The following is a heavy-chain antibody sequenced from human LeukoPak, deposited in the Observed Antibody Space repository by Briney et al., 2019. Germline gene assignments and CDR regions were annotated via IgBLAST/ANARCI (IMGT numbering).Heavy chain of an antibody. D-gene: IGHD6-13*01. CDR2: IYYSGST. Sequence: PSETLSLTCTVSGGSISSSSYYWGWIRQPPGKGLEWIGSIYYSGSTYYNPSLKSRVTISVDTSKNQFSLKLSSVTAADTAVYYCARVVQQQLVPVMYAFDIWGQGTMVTVSS. V-gene: IGHV4-39*07. CDR1: GGSISSSSYY. J-gene: IGHJ3*02. CDR3: ARVVQQQLVPVMYAFDI.